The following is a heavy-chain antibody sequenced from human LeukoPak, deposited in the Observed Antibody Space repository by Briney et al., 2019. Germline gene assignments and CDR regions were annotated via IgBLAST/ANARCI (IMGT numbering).Heavy chain of an antibody. CDR2: ISSSSTYI. Sequence: GGSLRLSCAASGFTFSSYSMNWVRQAPGKGLEWVSPISSSSTYIYYADSVKGRFTISRDNAKNSLFLQMNSLRAEDTAVYYCARVGQQLLDYWGQGTLVTVSS. CDR3: ARVGQQLLDY. CDR1: GFTFSSYS. J-gene: IGHJ4*02. V-gene: IGHV3-21*01. D-gene: IGHD6-13*01.